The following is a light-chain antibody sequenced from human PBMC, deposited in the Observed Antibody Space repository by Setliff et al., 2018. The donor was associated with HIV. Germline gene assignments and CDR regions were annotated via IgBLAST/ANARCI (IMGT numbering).Light chain of an antibody. CDR2: EVS. CDR3: SSYTDSSAYV. Sequence: QSVLTQAASVSGSPGQSITISCTGTSSDVGGYKHVSWYQQHPGKAPKLMIYEVSNRPSGVSNRFSGSKFGNTASLTISGLQAGDEADYYCSSYTDSSAYVFGTGTKVTVL. CDR1: SSDVGGYKH. V-gene: IGLV2-14*01. J-gene: IGLJ1*01.